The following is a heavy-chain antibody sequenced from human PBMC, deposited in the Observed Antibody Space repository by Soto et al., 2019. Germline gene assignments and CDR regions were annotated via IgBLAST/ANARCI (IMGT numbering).Heavy chain of an antibody. Sequence: QVQLVQSGAEVKKPGSSVKVSCKASGGTFSTYAITWVRQAPGQGLEWLGGIIPIFGTTDYARKFQGRVTITAAESTSTVFIELSSLTSEDTAVYYCARAVGAYCFDYWGQGTLVTVSS. CDR2: IIPIFGTT. CDR1: GGTFSTYA. V-gene: IGHV1-69*01. D-gene: IGHD1-26*01. CDR3: ARAVGAYCFDY. J-gene: IGHJ4*02.